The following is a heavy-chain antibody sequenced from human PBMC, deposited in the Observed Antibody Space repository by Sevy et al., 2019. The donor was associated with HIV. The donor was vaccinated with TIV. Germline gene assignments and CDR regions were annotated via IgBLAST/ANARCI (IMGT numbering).Heavy chain of an antibody. Sequence: SETLSLTCTVSGGSVSSGSYYWSWIRQPPGKGLEWIGYIYYSGSTNYNPSLKSRVTISVDTSKNQFSLKLSSVTAADTAVYYCAREGIDTYYDFWSGYHNWFDPWGQRTLVTVSS. J-gene: IGHJ5*02. CDR3: AREGIDTYYDFWSGYHNWFDP. V-gene: IGHV4-61*01. D-gene: IGHD3-3*01. CDR1: GGSVSSGSYY. CDR2: IYYSGST.